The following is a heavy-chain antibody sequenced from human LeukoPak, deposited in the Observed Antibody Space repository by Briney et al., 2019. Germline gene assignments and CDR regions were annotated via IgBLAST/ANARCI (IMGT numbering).Heavy chain of an antibody. Sequence: SETLSLTCTVSGGSISSYYWSWIRQPPGKGLEWIGYIYYSGSTNYNPSLKSRVTISVDTSKNQFSLKLSSVTAADTAVYYCARVRGLRGTGWFDPWGQGTLVTVSS. CDR2: IYYSGST. CDR1: GGSISSYY. J-gene: IGHJ5*02. CDR3: ARVRGLRGTGWFDP. V-gene: IGHV4-59*08. D-gene: IGHD4-17*01.